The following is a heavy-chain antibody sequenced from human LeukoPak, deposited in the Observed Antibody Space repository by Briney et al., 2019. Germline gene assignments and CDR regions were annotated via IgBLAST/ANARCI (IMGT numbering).Heavy chain of an antibody. Sequence: SETLSLTCTVSGGSVSSYYWSWIRQPPGKGLDWIGYIYYTGTTVYNPSLKSRVTISLDASKNQFSLMLSSVTAADTALYYCARHKGYYYDSSGLDAFDIWGQGTMVTVS. CDR1: GGSVSSYY. V-gene: IGHV4-59*08. CDR3: ARHKGYYYDSSGLDAFDI. J-gene: IGHJ3*02. D-gene: IGHD3-22*01. CDR2: IYYTGTT.